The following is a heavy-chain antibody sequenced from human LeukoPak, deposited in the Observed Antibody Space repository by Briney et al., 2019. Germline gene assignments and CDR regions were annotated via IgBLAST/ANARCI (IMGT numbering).Heavy chain of an antibody. V-gene: IGHV3-23*01. CDR1: GGSFSGYY. CDR3: AKDHYFDY. J-gene: IGHJ4*02. Sequence: ETLSLTCAVYGGSFSGYYWSWVRQAPGKGLEWVSAISGSGGSTYYADSVKGRFTISRDNSKNTLYLQMNSLRAEDTAVYYCAKDHYFDYWGQGTLVTVSS. CDR2: ISGSGGST.